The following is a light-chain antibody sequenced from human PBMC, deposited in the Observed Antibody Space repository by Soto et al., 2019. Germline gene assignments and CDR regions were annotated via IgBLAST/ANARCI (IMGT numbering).Light chain of an antibody. J-gene: IGKJ5*01. CDR2: GAS. CDR3: QQYGTSPSIP. V-gene: IGKV3-20*01. Sequence: EIVLTQSPGTLSLSPGERATLSCRASQSVSSSYLAWYQQKPGQALRLLIYGASSRATGIPDRFSGSGSGTDFTLTISRLESDYFAVYDCQQYGTSPSIPFGQGTLLEI. CDR1: QSVSSSY.